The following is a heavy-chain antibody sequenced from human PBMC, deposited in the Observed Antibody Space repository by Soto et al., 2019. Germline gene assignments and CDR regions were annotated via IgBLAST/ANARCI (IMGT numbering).Heavy chain of an antibody. CDR1: GGSFSDYY. Sequence: QVQLQQWGAGLLKPSETLSLTCAVYGGSFSDYYWSWIRQPPGKGLEWIGEIHHRGSTNYNSSLKSRVTISVDTSKNQFSLKLTSVTAADTAVYYCARGVANQAAAAANWFDPWGQGTLVTVSS. CDR2: IHHRGST. CDR3: ARGVANQAAAAANWFDP. D-gene: IGHD6-13*01. J-gene: IGHJ5*02. V-gene: IGHV4-34*01.